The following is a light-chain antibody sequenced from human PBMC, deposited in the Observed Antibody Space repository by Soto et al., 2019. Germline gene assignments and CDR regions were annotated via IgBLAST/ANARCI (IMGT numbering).Light chain of an antibody. CDR1: QSVSSN. CDR2: GAS. V-gene: IGKV3-15*01. J-gene: IGKJ5*01. CDR3: QQYKNWPL. Sequence: EILLTQSPATLSLSPGERATLSCRASQSVSSNYLAWYQQTPGQAPRLLIYGASTRATGIPVRFSGSASGTEFTLTISSLQSEDFAVYYCQQYKNWPLFGQGTRLEIK.